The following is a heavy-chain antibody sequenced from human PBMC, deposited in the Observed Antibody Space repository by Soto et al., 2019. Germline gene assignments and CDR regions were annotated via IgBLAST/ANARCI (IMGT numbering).Heavy chain of an antibody. J-gene: IGHJ4*01. D-gene: IGHD6-13*01. V-gene: IGHV4-4*02. CDR3: AREGQELRV. CDR1: GASISSTNW. Sequence: QVQLQESGPGLVKPSGTLSLTCAVSGASISSTNWWSWVRQLPGKGLEWIGEIFHDGRTNYNPSPRSRVTISVDKSKNHFSLELTSVTAADTATYYCAREGQELRVWGRGTLVTVSS. CDR2: IFHDGRT.